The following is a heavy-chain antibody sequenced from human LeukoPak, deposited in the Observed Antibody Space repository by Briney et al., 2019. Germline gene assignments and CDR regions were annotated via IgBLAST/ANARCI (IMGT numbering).Heavy chain of an antibody. CDR3: ARDGASLGAQFDY. CDR2: ISTGSTYI. D-gene: IGHD1-26*01. V-gene: IGHV3-21*01. J-gene: IGHJ4*02. CDR1: GVTFNSYT. Sequence: GGSLRLSCAASGVTFNSYTRTWVRQAPGKGLEWVSSISTGSTYIYYADSVKGRFTISRDNAKNSLYLQMNSLRAEDTAVYYCARDGASLGAQFDYWGQGTLVTVSS.